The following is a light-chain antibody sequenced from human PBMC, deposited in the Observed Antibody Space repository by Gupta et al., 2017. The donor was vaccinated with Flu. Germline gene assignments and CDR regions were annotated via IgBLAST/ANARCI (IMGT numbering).Light chain of an antibody. CDR1: QSINDW. V-gene: IGKV1-5*03. CDR3: QHEQNYSVA. J-gene: IGKJ1*01. CDR2: KTS. Sequence: PSTLSASVGDRVTITCRASQSINDWLAWYQQKPGKVPKLLIYKTSTVESGVQSRFSGSGSGTEFTLTISNLQPDDFATYHCQHEQNYSVAFGQGTKVDVK.